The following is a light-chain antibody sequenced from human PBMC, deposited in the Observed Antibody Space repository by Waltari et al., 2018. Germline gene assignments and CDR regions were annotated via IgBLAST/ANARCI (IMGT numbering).Light chain of an antibody. CDR2: RDT. CDR1: KLGEKY. V-gene: IGLV3-1*01. Sequence: SYEVTQPPSVSVSPGQTATIACSGDKLGEKYTAWFQQKPGQSPVLIIYRDTKRPPGFPERFFGAKSANTATLTISGTQAMDEGDYYCQAWDSSTVVFGGGTKLTVL. J-gene: IGLJ3*02. CDR3: QAWDSSTVV.